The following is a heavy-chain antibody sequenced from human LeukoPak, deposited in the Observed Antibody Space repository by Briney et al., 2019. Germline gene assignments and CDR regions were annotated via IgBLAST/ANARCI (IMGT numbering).Heavy chain of an antibody. D-gene: IGHD3-16*02. CDR1: GGSFSGYY. J-gene: IGHJ4*02. CDR2: INHSGST. V-gene: IGHV4-34*01. Sequence: SETLSLTCAVYGGSFSGYYWSRIRQPPGKGLEWIGEINHSGSTNYNPSLKSRVTISVDTSKNQFSLKLSSVTAADTAVYYCARSRGGTNLNLLGELSLSPYYFDYWGQGTLVTVSS. CDR3: ARSRGGTNLNLLGELSLSPYYFDY.